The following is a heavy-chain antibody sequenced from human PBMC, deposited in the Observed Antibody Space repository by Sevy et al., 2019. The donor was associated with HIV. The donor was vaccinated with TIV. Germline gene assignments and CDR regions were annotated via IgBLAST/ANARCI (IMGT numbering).Heavy chain of an antibody. CDR2: IHYSGGT. CDR3: ARRPCSSTSCPLDY. J-gene: IGHJ4*02. CDR1: GGSISSGGYY. D-gene: IGHD2-2*01. Sequence: ASETLSLTCTVSGGSISSGGYYWSWIRQHPGKGLEWIGYIHYSGGTYYNPSLKSRVTISVDTSKNQFSLKLSSVTAADTAVYYCARRPCSSTSCPLDYWGQGTLVTVSS. V-gene: IGHV4-31*03.